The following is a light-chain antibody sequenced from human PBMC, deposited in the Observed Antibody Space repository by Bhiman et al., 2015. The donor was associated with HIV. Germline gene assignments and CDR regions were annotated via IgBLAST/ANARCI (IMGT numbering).Light chain of an antibody. CDR1: SSNIGNNY. Sequence: QSVLTQPPSVSAAPGQKVTISCSGSSSNIGNNYVSWYQQLPGTAPKLLIYANVNRPSGVPDRFSGSKSGTSSSLAITGLQAEDEADYYCQSYDASLRGSVFGGGTKLTVL. CDR2: ANV. CDR3: QSYDASLRGSV. V-gene: IGLV1-40*01. J-gene: IGLJ2*01.